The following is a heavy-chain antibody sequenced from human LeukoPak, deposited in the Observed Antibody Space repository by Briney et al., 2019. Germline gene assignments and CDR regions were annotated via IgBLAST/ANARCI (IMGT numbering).Heavy chain of an antibody. CDR1: GFTFSTYA. CDR2: ISYDGSNK. Sequence: GGSLRLSCAASGFTFSTYAMHWVRQAPGKGLEWVAVISYDGSNKYYADSVKGRFTISRDNSKNTLYLQMNSLRAEDTAVYYCAKDQSYCGGDCYGADYWGQGTLVTVSS. D-gene: IGHD2-21*02. CDR3: AKDQSYCGGDCYGADY. V-gene: IGHV3-30*04. J-gene: IGHJ4*02.